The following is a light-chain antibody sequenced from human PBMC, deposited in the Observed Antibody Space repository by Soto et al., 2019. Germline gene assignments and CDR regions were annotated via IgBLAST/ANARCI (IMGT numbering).Light chain of an antibody. V-gene: IGKV3-20*01. CDR2: GAS. CDR3: QQYGSSSWT. Sequence: EIVLTQSPGTLSLSPGERATLSCRASQSISSSYLAWYQQRPGQAPRLLIYGASSRATGIPDRFSGSGSGTELTITISRLEPEDFAVYDCQQYGSSSWTFGQGTKVDIK. J-gene: IGKJ1*01. CDR1: QSISSSY.